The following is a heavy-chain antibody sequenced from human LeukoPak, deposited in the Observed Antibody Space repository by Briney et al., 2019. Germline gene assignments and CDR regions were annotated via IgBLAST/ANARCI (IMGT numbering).Heavy chain of an antibody. V-gene: IGHV4-59*01. CDR3: ARGSLGYSDGMDG. Sequence: SETLSLTCTVSGGSISSYYWSWIRQPPGKGLEWIGYIYYSGSTNYNPSLKSRVTISVDTSKNQFSLKLSSVTAADAAVYYCARGSLGYSDGMDGWGQGTPVTASS. D-gene: IGHD5-18*01. CDR2: IYYSGST. J-gene: IGHJ6*02. CDR1: GGSISSYY.